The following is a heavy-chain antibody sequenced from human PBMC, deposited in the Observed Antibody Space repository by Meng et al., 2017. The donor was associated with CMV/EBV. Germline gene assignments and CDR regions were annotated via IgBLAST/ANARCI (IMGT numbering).Heavy chain of an antibody. CDR2: IIPIFGTA. D-gene: IGHD3-3*01. CDR3: ARGGGTIFGVVTNNWFDP. CDR1: PLRSYA. V-gene: IGHV1-69*05. Sequence: PLRSYAISWVRQAPAQGLEWMGGIIPIFGTANYAQKFQGRVTITTDESTSTAYMELSSLRSEDTAVYYCARGGGTIFGVVTNNWFDPWGQGTLVTVSS. J-gene: IGHJ5*02.